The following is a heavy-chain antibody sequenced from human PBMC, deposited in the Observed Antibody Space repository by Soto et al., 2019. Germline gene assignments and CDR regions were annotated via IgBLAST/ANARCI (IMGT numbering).Heavy chain of an antibody. CDR1: GYTFTSYD. CDR2: MNPNSGNT. Sequence: ASVKVSCKASGYTFTSYDINWVRQATGQGLEWMGWMNPNSGNTGYAQKFQGRVTMTRNTSISTAYMELSSLRSEDTAVYYCATVLTGAEYLQHWGQGTLVTVSS. CDR3: ATVLTGAEYLQH. V-gene: IGHV1-8*01. D-gene: IGHD3-9*01. J-gene: IGHJ1*01.